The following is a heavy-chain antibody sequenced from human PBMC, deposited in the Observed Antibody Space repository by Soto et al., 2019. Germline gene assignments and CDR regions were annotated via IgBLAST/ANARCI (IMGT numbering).Heavy chain of an antibody. D-gene: IGHD3-22*01. Sequence: TSETLSLTCAVSGGSISSGGYSWSWIRQPPGKGLEWIGYIYHSGSTYYNPSLKSRVTISVDRSKNQFSLKLSSVTAADTAVYYCARGRFRGRGSGYYFDYWGQGTLVTVSS. CDR1: GGSISSGGYS. CDR3: ARGRFRGRGSGYYFDY. CDR2: IYHSGST. V-gene: IGHV4-30-2*01. J-gene: IGHJ4*02.